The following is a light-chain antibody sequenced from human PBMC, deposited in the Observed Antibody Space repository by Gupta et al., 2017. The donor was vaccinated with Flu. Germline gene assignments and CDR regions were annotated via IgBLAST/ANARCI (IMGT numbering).Light chain of an antibody. CDR2: EDD. J-gene: IGLJ3*02. CDR3: QWYDGRNRWV. V-gene: IGLV6-57*03. Sequence: NFMLIQPHSVSESPGKTVTISCTRSSGSIASQYVQWHRQRPGSAPTPVIFEDDQRPSGVPDRFSGSIDSSSNSAYLTISGLKTDDEADYYCQWYDGRNRWVFGGGTTVTVL. CDR1: SGSIASQY.